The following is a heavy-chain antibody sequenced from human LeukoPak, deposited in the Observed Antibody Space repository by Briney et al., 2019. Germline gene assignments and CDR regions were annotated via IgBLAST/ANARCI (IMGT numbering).Heavy chain of an antibody. CDR2: IYTSGST. J-gene: IGHJ6*03. D-gene: IGHD2-15*01. Sequence: PSETLSLTCTVSGGSITSSSYYWGWIRQPPGKGLEWIGRIYTSGSTNYNPSLKSRVTMSVDTSKNQFSVNLSSVTAADTAVYYCARVGCSGGSCYRLRYYMDVWGKGTTVTVSS. CDR3: ARVGCSGGSCYRLRYYMDV. CDR1: GGSITSSSYY. V-gene: IGHV4-39*07.